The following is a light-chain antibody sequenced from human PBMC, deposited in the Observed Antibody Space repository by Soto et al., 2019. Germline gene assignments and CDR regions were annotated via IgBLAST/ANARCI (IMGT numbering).Light chain of an antibody. CDR2: AAS. V-gene: IGKV1-27*01. CDR3: QKYNSPPRT. CDR1: QDIANF. J-gene: IGKJ1*01. Sequence: DIQMTQSPSSLSASVGDRVSITFRASQDIANFLAWYQHKPGKVPTLLIYAASTLQSGVPSRFSGSASGTDFTLTISSLQPEDVATYYCQKYNSPPRTFGQGTKVEV.